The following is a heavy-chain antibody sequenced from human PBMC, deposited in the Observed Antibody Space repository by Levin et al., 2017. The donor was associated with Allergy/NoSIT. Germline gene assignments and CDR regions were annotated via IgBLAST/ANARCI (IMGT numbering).Heavy chain of an antibody. V-gene: IGHV4-34*01. Sequence: SQTLSLPCAVYGGSFSGSYWSWIRQPPGKGLEWIGEINHSGSTNYNPSLKSRVTISVDTSKNQFSLKLSSVTAADTAVYYCARGGRDGYNYVGYWGQGTLVTVSS. J-gene: IGHJ4*02. CDR3: ARGGRDGYNYVGY. D-gene: IGHD5-24*01. CDR2: INHSGST. CDR1: GGSFSGSY.